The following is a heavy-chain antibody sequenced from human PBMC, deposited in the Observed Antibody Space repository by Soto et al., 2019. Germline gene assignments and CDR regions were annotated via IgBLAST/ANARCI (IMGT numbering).Heavy chain of an antibody. J-gene: IGHJ4*02. CDR2: ITDSSDTV. D-gene: IGHD3-3*01. V-gene: IGHV3-48*02. CDR1: GFSFSNYN. Sequence: GGSLRLSCAASGFSFSNYNMNWVRQAPGKGLEWVSYITDSSDTVHCADSVRGRFTISRDNAESSLYLQMNSLRDEDTAVYFCARDFGHGYYLDYWGRGTLVTVSS. CDR3: ARDFGHGYYLDY.